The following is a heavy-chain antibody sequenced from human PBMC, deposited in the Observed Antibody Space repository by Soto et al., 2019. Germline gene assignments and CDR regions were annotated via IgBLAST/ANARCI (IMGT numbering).Heavy chain of an antibody. D-gene: IGHD5-18*01. Sequence: SETLSLTCTVSGGSISSGDYYWSWIRQPPGKGLEWIGYIYYSGSPYYNPSLKSRVTISVTTSKNQFSLKLSSVTAADTAVYYWARGSRIQLWSEPLYNWFDPWGQGTLVTVSS. J-gene: IGHJ5*02. CDR1: GGSISSGDYY. CDR2: IYYSGSP. CDR3: ARGSRIQLWSEPLYNWFDP. V-gene: IGHV4-30-4*01.